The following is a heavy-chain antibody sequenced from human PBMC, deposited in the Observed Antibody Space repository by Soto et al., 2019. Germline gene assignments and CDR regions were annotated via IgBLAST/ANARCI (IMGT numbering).Heavy chain of an antibody. V-gene: IGHV4-4*07. D-gene: IGHD3-10*01. CDR3: ARWRFGANWFDP. J-gene: IGHJ5*02. CDR1: GGSISGYY. Sequence: SETLSLTCTVSGGSISGYYWTWIRQPAGKGLEWIGRIYTSGSTNYNPSLKSRVTMSVDTSKNQFSLKLSSVTAADTAVYYCARWRFGANWFDPWGQGTLVTVSS. CDR2: IYTSGST.